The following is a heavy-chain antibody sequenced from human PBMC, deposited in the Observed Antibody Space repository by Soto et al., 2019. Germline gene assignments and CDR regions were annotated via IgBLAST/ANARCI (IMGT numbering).Heavy chain of an antibody. CDR2: IWYDGSAK. D-gene: IGHD6-13*01. Sequence: QVHLVESGGGVVQPGRSLRLSCVASGINFDTYGMNWVRQIPGKGLEWVALIWYDGSAKYYTDSVKGRFTISRDNSRNTLYLQMNSLSADDTAVYYCARRNRSWLDYWGQGTRVTVSS. CDR1: GINFDTYG. CDR3: ARRNRSWLDY. J-gene: IGHJ4*02. V-gene: IGHV3-33*01.